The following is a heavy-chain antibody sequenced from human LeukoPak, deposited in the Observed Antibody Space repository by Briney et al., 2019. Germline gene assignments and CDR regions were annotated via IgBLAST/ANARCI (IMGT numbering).Heavy chain of an antibody. CDR2: IIPIFGTA. V-gene: IGHV1-69*05. CDR1: GYTFTSYG. Sequence: SVKVSCKASGYTFTSYGISWVRQAPGQGLEWMGGIIPIFGTANYAQKFQGRVTITTNESTSTAYMELSSLRSEDTAVYYCASPPANWGSERAFDIWGQGTMVTVSS. CDR3: ASPPANWGSERAFDI. J-gene: IGHJ3*02. D-gene: IGHD7-27*01.